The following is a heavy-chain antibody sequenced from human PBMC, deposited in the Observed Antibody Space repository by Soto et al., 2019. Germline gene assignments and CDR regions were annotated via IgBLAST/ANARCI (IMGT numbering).Heavy chain of an antibody. V-gene: IGHV4-59*11. Sequence: QVQLQESGPGLVKPSETLSLTCTVSGGSISSHYWSWIRQPPGKGLEWIGYIYYNGINYNPSLKSRVTISIDTSKNQFSLKLNSVTAADTAVYYCARGSNLFPYYFDYWGQGTLVTVSS. CDR3: ARGSNLFPYYFDY. D-gene: IGHD4-4*01. J-gene: IGHJ4*02. CDR2: IYYNGI. CDR1: GGSISSHY.